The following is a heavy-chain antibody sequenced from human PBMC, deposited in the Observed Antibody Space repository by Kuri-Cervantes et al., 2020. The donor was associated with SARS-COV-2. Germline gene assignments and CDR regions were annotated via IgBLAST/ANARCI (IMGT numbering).Heavy chain of an antibody. J-gene: IGHJ4*02. CDR1: GYTFTSFY. CDR3: ARSSSGSYSDFDH. Sequence: ASVKVSCKASGYTFTSFYLHWVRQAPGQGLDWMGIIHPTTGDTTYAQRFKGRFTMTRDTSTGTVYMELSSLRSEDTAVYYCARSSSGSYSDFDHWGQGTLVTVSS. V-gene: IGHV1-46*01. D-gene: IGHD1-26*01. CDR2: IHPTTGDT.